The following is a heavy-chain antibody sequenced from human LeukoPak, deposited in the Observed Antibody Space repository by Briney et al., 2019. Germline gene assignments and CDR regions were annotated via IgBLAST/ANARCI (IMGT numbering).Heavy chain of an antibody. D-gene: IGHD6-19*01. CDR2: ISSSSSYI. CDR3: AIDRYSSGWYTFDY. CDR1: GFTFSNFG. V-gene: IGHV3-21*01. Sequence: GGSLRLSCAASGFTFSNFGINWVRQAPGKGLEWVSSISSSSSYISYADSVKGRFTISRDNAKNSLDLQMNSLRAEHTAVYYCAIDRYSSGWYTFDYWGQGTLVTVSS. J-gene: IGHJ4*02.